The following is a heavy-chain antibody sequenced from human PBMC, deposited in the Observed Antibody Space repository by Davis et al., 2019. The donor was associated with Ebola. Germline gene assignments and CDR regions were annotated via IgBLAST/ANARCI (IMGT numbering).Heavy chain of an antibody. CDR3: ARALMTYSTVTTRYYYFGMDV. V-gene: IGHV4-59*01. CDR2: IYYSGSP. J-gene: IGHJ6*02. Sequence: PGGSLRLSCTVSGGSISGNSWSWIRQPPGKGLEWIGYIYYSGSPKYNPSLKSRVTISVDTSKNQFSLKLNSVTAADTAVYYCARALMTYSTVTTRYYYFGMDVWGQGTTVTVSS. D-gene: IGHD4-11*01. CDR1: GGSISGNS.